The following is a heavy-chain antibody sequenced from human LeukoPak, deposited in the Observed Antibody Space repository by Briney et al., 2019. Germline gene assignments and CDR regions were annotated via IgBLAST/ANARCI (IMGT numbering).Heavy chain of an antibody. CDR3: VARTWSGSPFPFGS. J-gene: IGHJ4*02. D-gene: IGHD3-3*01. V-gene: IGHV3-23*01. CDR2: LSGRSGATT. CDR1: AASDFTFINYA. Sequence: GGSLRLSCAASAASDFTFINYAMGWVRQAPGQGLEWVSALSGRSGATTFYADSVKGRFTISRDNPENMLYLQMNSLRVEDTAVYFCVARTWSGSPFPFGSWGQGTLVTVTS.